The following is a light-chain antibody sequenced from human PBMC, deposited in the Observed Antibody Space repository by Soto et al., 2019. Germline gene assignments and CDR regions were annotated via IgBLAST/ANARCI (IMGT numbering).Light chain of an antibody. J-gene: IGLJ3*02. CDR3: ATWDDNLNGPV. V-gene: IGLV1-44*01. CDR2: SNN. Sequence: QPVLTQPPSTSGTPGQRVTISCSGSSSNIGSNTVNWYQHLPGTAPKLLIYSNNQRPSGVPDQFSGSKSGTSASLAISGLQSEDEADYYCATWDDNLNGPVFGGGTKLTVL. CDR1: SSNIGSNT.